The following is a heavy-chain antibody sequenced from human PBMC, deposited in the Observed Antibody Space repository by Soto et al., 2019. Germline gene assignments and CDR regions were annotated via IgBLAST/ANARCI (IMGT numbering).Heavy chain of an antibody. D-gene: IGHD3-9*01. CDR3: ARVVLTITRGAFDA. CDR2: ISHSGTS. Sequence: QVQLQESGPGLVKPSGTLSLTCAVSGGSISSSHWWTWVRQSPGKGLEYIGEISHSGTSNSNPSPKRRVTLSVHKSKNHFTLTLTSVTAAVTVVYYCARVVLTITRGAFDAWCQVTLVIVSS. V-gene: IGHV4-4*02. J-gene: IGHJ3*01. CDR1: GGSISSSHW.